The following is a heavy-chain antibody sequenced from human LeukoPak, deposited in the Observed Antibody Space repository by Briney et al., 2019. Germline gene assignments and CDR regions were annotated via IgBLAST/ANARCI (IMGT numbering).Heavy chain of an antibody. D-gene: IGHD3-16*01. CDR2: IIPIFGTA. CDR3: ARVSVRGGAFDI. CDR1: GGTFSSYA. V-gene: IGHV1-69*13. Sequence: SVNVSCQASGGTFSSYAISWVRQAPGQGLEWMGGIIPIFGTANYAQKFQGRVTITADESTSTAYMELSSLRSEDTAVYYCARVSVRGGAFDIWGQGTMVTVSS. J-gene: IGHJ3*02.